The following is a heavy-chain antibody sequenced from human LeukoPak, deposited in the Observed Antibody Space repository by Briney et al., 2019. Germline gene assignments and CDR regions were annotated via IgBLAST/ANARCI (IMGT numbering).Heavy chain of an antibody. J-gene: IGHJ4*02. Sequence: SETLSLTCAVYGGSSSGYYWSWIRQPPGKGLEWIGEINHSGSTNYNPSLKSRVTISVDTSKNQFSLKLSSVTAADTAVYYCASSDYGDKYYFDYWGQGTLVTVSS. CDR2: INHSGST. V-gene: IGHV4-34*01. CDR3: ASSDYGDKYYFDY. D-gene: IGHD4-17*01. CDR1: GGSSSGYY.